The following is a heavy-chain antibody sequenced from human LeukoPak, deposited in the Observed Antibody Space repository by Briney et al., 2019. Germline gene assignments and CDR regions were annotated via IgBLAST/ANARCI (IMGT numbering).Heavy chain of an antibody. Sequence: WSWXXXXPXKGLEWIGYIYYSGSTYYNPSLKSRVTISVDTSKNQFSLKLSSVTAADTAVYYCARGAVGSDYWGQGTLVTVSS. CDR3: ARGAVGSDY. J-gene: IGHJ4*02. D-gene: IGHD3-10*01. V-gene: IGHV4-31*02. CDR2: IYYSGST.